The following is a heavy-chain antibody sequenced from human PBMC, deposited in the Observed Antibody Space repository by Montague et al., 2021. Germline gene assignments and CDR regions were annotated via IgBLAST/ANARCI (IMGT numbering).Heavy chain of an antibody. CDR3: ARVDCDGDCYTFDP. V-gene: IGHV4-39*01. CDR2: IYYSANT. Sequence: SETLSLTCTVSGGPISSSSYYWGWIRQPPGKGLEWIGSIYYSANTYYNPSLKSRLSISVDTTKNQFSLRLKSVTAADTAVYHCARVDCDGDCYTFDPWGQGTLVTVSS. J-gene: IGHJ5*02. D-gene: IGHD2-21*02. CDR1: GGPISSSSYY.